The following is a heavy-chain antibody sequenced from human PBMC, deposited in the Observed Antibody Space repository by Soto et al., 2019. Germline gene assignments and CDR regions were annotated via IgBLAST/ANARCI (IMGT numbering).Heavy chain of an antibody. CDR2: IIPIFGTA. D-gene: IGHD1-26*01. V-gene: IGHV1-69*06. CDR3: GRDLDSGSYYVAFDI. CDR1: GGTFSSYA. J-gene: IGHJ3*02. Sequence: QVQLVQSGAVVKKPGSSVKVSCKASGGTFSSYAISWVRQAPGQGLEWMGGIIPIFGTANYAQKFQGRVTITADKSTSTAYMELSSLRSEDTAVYYCGRDLDSGSYYVAFDIWGQGTMVTVSS.